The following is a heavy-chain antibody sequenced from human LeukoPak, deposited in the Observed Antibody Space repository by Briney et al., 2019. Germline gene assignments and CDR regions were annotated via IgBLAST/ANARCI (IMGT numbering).Heavy chain of an antibody. CDR2: IYHSGST. Sequence: SETLSLTCTVSGYSIGSGYYWGWIRQPPGKGLEWIGSIYHSGSTYYNPSLKSRVTISVDTSKNQFSLKLSSVTAADTAVYYCAREGKYSSSWDWGQGTLVTVSS. V-gene: IGHV4-38-2*02. CDR1: GYSIGSGYY. J-gene: IGHJ4*02. CDR3: AREGKYSSSWD. D-gene: IGHD6-13*01.